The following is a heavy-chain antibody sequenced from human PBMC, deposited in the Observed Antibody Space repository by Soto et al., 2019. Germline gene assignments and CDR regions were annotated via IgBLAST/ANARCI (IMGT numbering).Heavy chain of an antibody. CDR1: GFTFSSYG. J-gene: IGHJ6*03. Sequence: GGSLRLSCAASGFTFSSYGMHWVRQAPGKGLEWVAVIWYDGSNKYYADSVKGRFTISRDNSKNTLYLQMNSLRAEDTAVYYCARGVRYCSSTSCYGLRPDYYYYMDVWGKGTTVTVSS. V-gene: IGHV3-33*01. D-gene: IGHD2-2*01. CDR2: IWYDGSNK. CDR3: ARGVRYCSSTSCYGLRPDYYYYMDV.